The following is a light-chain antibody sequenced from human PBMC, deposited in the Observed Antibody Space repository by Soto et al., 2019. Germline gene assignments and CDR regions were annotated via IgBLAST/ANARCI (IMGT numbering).Light chain of an antibody. Sequence: DIPMSQSPATLSASLEDRVTISGRASESIRTWLAWYQHKPGKAPKFLIYDASTLESGVPSRFSGSGSGTEFTLTISSLQPDDFATYYCQQYNNYPRTFGQGTKVDI. CDR1: ESIRTW. CDR2: DAS. V-gene: IGKV1-5*01. CDR3: QQYNNYPRT. J-gene: IGKJ1*01.